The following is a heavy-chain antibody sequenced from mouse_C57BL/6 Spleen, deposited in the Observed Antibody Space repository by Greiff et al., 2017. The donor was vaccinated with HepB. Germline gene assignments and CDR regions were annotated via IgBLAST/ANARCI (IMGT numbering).Heavy chain of an antibody. J-gene: IGHJ3*01. V-gene: IGHV1-59*01. Sequence: QVQLQQPGAELVRPGTSVKLSCKASGYTFTSYWMHWVKQRPGQGLEWIGVIDPSDSYTNYNQKFKGKATLTVDTSSSTAYMQLSSLTSEDSAVYYCARRMGNYEFAYWGQGTLVTVSA. CDR2: IDPSDSYT. CDR1: GYTFTSYW. D-gene: IGHD2-1*01. CDR3: ARRMGNYEFAY.